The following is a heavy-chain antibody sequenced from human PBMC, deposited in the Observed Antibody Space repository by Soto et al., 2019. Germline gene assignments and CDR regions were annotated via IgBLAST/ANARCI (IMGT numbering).Heavy chain of an antibody. V-gene: IGHV3-33*01. Sequence: PGGSLRLSCAASGFTFSSYGMHWVRQAPGKGLEWVAVIWYDGSNKYYADSVKGRFTISRDNSKNTLYLQMNSLRAEDTAVYYCARDVGSGWYPENPYYYYYGMDVWGQGTTVTVSS. CDR1: GFTFSSYG. J-gene: IGHJ6*02. D-gene: IGHD6-19*01. CDR3: ARDVGSGWYPENPYYYYYGMDV. CDR2: IWYDGSNK.